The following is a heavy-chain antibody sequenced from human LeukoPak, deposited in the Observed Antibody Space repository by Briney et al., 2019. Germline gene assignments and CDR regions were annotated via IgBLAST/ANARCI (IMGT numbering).Heavy chain of an antibody. J-gene: IGHJ3*02. V-gene: IGHV4-34*01. CDR2: INHSRST. CDR1: GGSFSGYY. CDR3: ARVGNLDAFDI. D-gene: IGHD4-23*01. Sequence: SETLSLTCAVYGGSFSGYYWSWIRQPPGKGLEWIGEINHSRSTNYNPSLKSRVTISVDTSKNQFSLKLSSVTAADTAVYYCARVGNLDAFDIWGQGTMVTVSS.